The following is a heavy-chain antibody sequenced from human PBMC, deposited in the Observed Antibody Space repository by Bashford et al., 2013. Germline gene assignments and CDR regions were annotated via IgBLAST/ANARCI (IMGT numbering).Heavy chain of an antibody. CDR3: ARAFGRNYDFWSGYQTTYYYYGMDV. Sequence: SVKVSCKASGGTFSSYAISWVRQAPGQGLEWMGGIIPIFGTANYAQKFQGRVTITADESTSTAYMELSSLRSEDTAVYYCARAFGRNYDFWSGYQTTYYYYGMDVWGQGTTVTVSS. CDR2: IIPIFGTA. D-gene: IGHD3-3*01. CDR1: GGTFSSYA. V-gene: IGHV1-69*13. J-gene: IGHJ6*02.